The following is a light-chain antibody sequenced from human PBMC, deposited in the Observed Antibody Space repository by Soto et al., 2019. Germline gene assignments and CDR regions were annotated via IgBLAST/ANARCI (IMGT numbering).Light chain of an antibody. J-gene: IGKJ5*01. CDR1: QDISRW. CDR3: QQRSDWPLT. V-gene: IGKV1-12*01. Sequence: DIQMTQSPSSVSASVGDRVTITCRASQDISRWLAWYQQKPGKAPKLLIYAASSLQSGVPSRFSGTGSGTDFTLTISSLEPEDFAVYYCQQRSDWPLTFGQGTRLEIK. CDR2: AAS.